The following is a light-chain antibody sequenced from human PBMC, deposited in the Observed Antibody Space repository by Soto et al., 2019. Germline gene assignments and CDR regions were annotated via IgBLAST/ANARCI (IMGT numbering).Light chain of an antibody. Sequence: EIVLTQSPATLSLSPGERATLSCRASQTVSNYLAWYQQKPGQAPRLLISGASNRAAGVPARFSGSGSGTDFTLSITSLEPEDFAVYYCQQRSNWPPIFTFGPGTKVDFK. CDR3: QQRSNWPPIFT. CDR2: GAS. V-gene: IGKV3-11*01. J-gene: IGKJ3*01. CDR1: QTVSNY.